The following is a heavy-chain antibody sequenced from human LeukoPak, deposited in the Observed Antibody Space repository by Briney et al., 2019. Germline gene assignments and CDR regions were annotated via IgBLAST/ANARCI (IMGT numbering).Heavy chain of an antibody. J-gene: IGHJ4*02. V-gene: IGHV4-38-2*01. D-gene: IGHD3-10*01. CDR2: IYHSGST. CDR1: GYSISSGYY. Sequence: SETLSLTCAVSGYSISSGYYWGWIRQPPGKGLEWIGSIYHSGSTYYNPSLKSRVTISVDTSKNQFSLKLSSVTAADTAVYYCARGSTYYYGSGSYYKVWGQGTLVTVSS. CDR3: ARGSTYYYGSGSYYKV.